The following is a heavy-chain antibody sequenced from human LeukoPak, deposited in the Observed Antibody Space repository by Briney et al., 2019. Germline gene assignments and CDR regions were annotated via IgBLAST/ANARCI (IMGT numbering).Heavy chain of an antibody. CDR3: ARGGAHSSGWQRGPYRYLFGI. D-gene: IGHD6-19*01. J-gene: IGHJ3*02. CDR2: INHSGST. Sequence: SETLSLTCADYGGSFRGYYWTWIRQPPGKGLEWIGEINHSGSTNYNPSLKSRVTISVDTSKNQFSLKLSSVTAADTAVYYCARGGAHSSGWQRGPYRYLFGIWGQGTMVTVSS. CDR1: GGSFRGYY. V-gene: IGHV4-34*01.